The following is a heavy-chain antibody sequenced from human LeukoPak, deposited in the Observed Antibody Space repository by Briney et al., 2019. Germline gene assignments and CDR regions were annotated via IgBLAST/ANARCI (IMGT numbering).Heavy chain of an antibody. D-gene: IGHD3-22*01. CDR2: VSGSGGTT. V-gene: IGHV3-23*01. CDR1: GFSFTSYD. J-gene: IGHJ4*02. Sequence: GGSLRLSCAVSGFSFTSYDMSWVRQAPGKGLEWVSAVSGSGGTTYYADSVKGRFTISRDNSQNTVYLQMYSLRGEDTAVYYCAKDRYYDSSGYIIPRPLDSWGQGTLVTVSS. CDR3: AKDRYYDSSGYIIPRPLDS.